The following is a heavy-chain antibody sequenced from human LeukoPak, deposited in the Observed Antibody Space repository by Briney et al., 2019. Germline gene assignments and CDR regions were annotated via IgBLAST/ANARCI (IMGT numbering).Heavy chain of an antibody. CDR2: MWYDGSKK. Sequence: GGSLRLSCGASGFTFSTYGMQWVRQALGKGLEWVAVMWYDGSKKYYADSVKGRFTVSRENSKNTLYLEMNSLRAEDTAVYYCARSMAAADYWGQGTLVTVSS. J-gene: IGHJ4*02. CDR3: ARSMAAADY. D-gene: IGHD6-13*01. V-gene: IGHV3-33*01. CDR1: GFTFSTYG.